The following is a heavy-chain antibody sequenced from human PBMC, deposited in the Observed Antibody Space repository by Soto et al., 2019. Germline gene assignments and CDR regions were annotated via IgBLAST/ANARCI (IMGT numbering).Heavy chain of an antibody. Sequence: WGSLRLSCAASGFTVSNNYMSWVRQAPGKGLEWVSVIYSGGVTYYADSVKGRFTISRDNSKNTLYLQMNSLRAEDTAIYYCARDLGAVADYWGQGTLVTVSS. CDR2: IYSGGVT. CDR1: GFTVSNNY. J-gene: IGHJ4*02. CDR3: ARDLGAVADY. D-gene: IGHD6-19*01. V-gene: IGHV3-66*01.